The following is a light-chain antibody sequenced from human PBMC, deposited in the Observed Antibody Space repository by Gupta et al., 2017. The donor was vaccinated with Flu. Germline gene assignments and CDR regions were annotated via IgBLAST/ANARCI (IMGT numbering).Light chain of an antibody. CDR2: ENN. CDR3: GTWDGSLSTDV. CDR1: SSNIGNTY. Sequence: QSVLTQPPSISAAPGQSVTISCSGSSSNIGNTYVSWYQQLPGTAPKLLLYENNKRPSGIPDRFSGSKSGTSAALGIAGLQTGDEADYYCGTWDGSLSTDVFGTGTKVTVL. J-gene: IGLJ1*01. V-gene: IGLV1-51*02.